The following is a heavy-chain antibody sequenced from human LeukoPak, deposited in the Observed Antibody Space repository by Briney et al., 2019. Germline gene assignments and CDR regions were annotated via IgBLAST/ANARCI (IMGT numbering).Heavy chain of an antibody. CDR1: GFTFSNAW. J-gene: IGHJ1*01. CDR2: IRSKANSYAT. Sequence: GGSLRLSCATSGFTFSNAWMNWVRQASGKGLEWVGRIRSKANSYATSYAASVKGRFIISRDDSKNTAYLHMNSLRTEDTAVYYCIRLPDWGQGTLVTVSS. V-gene: IGHV3-73*01. CDR3: IRLPD.